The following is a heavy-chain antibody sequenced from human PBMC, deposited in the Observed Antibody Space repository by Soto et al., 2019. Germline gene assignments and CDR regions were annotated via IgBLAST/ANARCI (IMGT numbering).Heavy chain of an antibody. V-gene: IGHV2-5*02. D-gene: IGHD5-12*01. Sequence: QITLKESGPTLVRPPQTLTLTCTFSGFSLTSGVGVGWIRQPPGKALEWLALIYWDDDKRYSPSLKNRLTIPKXPAXXQXVLTMTTVGPVDTATYFCAHIDPEIVTVGGHGGFDYWGQGTLVTVSS. CDR1: GFSLTSGVG. CDR3: AHIDPEIVTVGGHGGFDY. J-gene: IGHJ4*02. CDR2: IYWDDDK.